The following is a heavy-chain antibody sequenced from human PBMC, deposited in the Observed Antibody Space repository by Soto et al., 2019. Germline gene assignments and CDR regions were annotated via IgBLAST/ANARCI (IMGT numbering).Heavy chain of an antibody. J-gene: IGHJ3*02. D-gene: IGHD1-26*01. V-gene: IGHV1-18*01. CDR2: ISPNSEKT. CDR1: GYTFSNFV. CDR3: AIEKVGATAVHVFDI. Sequence: ASVKVSCKASGYTFSNFVISWVRQAPGEGLEWMGWISPNSEKTKIAQRFQGRVTMTTDISTSTSYLELRGLTSDDTAVYYCAIEKVGATAVHVFDIWGQGTMVTVSS.